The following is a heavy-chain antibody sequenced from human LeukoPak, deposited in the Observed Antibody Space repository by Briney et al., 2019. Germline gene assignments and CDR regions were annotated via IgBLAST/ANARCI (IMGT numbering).Heavy chain of an antibody. V-gene: IGHV4-61*01. D-gene: IGHD2-15*01. Sequence: SETLSLTCTVSGGSISSSSYYWSWIRQPPGKGLEWIGYIYYSGSTNYNPSLKSRVTISVDTSKNQFSLKLSSVTAADTAVYYCARENGGGSDYWGQGTLVTVSS. J-gene: IGHJ4*02. CDR2: IYYSGST. CDR3: ARENGGGSDY. CDR1: GGSISSSSYY.